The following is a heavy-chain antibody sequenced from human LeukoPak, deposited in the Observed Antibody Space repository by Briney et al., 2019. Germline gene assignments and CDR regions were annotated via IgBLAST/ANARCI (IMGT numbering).Heavy chain of an antibody. V-gene: IGHV1-8*01. J-gene: IGHJ6*03. D-gene: IGHD6-19*01. CDR1: GYTFTSYD. Sequence: APVKVSCKASGYTFTSYDINWVRQATGQGLEWMGWMNPNSGNTGYAQKFQGRVTMTRNTSISTAYMELRSLRSDDTAVYYCARVRGGWSYYYMDVWGKGTTVTVSS. CDR3: ARVRGGWSYYYMDV. CDR2: MNPNSGNT.